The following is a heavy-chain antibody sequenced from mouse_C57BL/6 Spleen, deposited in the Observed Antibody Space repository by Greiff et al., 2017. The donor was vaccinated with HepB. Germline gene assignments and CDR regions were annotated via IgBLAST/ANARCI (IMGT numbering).Heavy chain of an antibody. V-gene: IGHV10-3*01. D-gene: IGHD2-4*01. CDR2: IRSKSSNYAT. CDR3: VRKRGYDYDEDWFAY. Sequence: EAGGGLVQPKGSLKLPCAAFGFTFNTYAMHWVRQAPGKGLEWVARIRSKSSNYATYYADSVKDRFTISRDDSQSMLYLQMNNLKTEDTAMYYCVRKRGYDYDEDWFAYWGQGTLVTVSA. J-gene: IGHJ3*01. CDR1: GFTFNTYA.